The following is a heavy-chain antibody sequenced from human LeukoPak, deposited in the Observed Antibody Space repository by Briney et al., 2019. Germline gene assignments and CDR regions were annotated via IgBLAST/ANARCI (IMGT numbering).Heavy chain of an antibody. D-gene: IGHD3-10*01. V-gene: IGHV4-34*01. CDR3: ARDRIYYGSGSPQYYFDY. CDR1: GGSFSGYY. Sequence: PSETLSLTCAVYGGSFSGYYWSWIRPPPGKGREWIGEINHSGSTNYNPSLKSRVTISVDTSKNQFSLKLSSVTAADTAVYYCARDRIYYGSGSPQYYFDYWGQGTLVTVSS. J-gene: IGHJ4*02. CDR2: INHSGST.